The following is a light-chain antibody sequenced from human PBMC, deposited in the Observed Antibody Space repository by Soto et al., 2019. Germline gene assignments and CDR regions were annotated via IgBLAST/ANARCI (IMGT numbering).Light chain of an antibody. CDR3: SSYTRSTTLYV. V-gene: IGLV2-14*03. Sequence: QSVLTQPASVSGSPGQSITISCTGASSDVGNYNYVSWYQQHPGKAPKLISYDVSNWPSVVCNRFSGSKSGNAASLTISGLQADDEADYYCSSYTRSTTLYVFGTGTKVTVL. CDR2: DVS. CDR1: SSDVGNYNY. J-gene: IGLJ1*01.